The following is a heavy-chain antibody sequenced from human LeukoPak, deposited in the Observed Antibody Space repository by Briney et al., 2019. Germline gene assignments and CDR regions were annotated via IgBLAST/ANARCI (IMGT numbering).Heavy chain of an antibody. CDR1: GDSTSSDRYY. CDR2: IYYSGST. V-gene: IGHV4-39*01. J-gene: IGHJ4*02. D-gene: IGHD1-26*01. CDR3: ARGRPYSGGYHLDY. Sequence: SETLSLTCTTSGDSTSSDRYYGGWVRQPPGKGLEWIGNIYYSGSTYYNPSLKSRVTMSVDTSKNQFFLKLNSVTAADTAVYYCARGRPYSGGYHLDYWGQGTLVTVSP.